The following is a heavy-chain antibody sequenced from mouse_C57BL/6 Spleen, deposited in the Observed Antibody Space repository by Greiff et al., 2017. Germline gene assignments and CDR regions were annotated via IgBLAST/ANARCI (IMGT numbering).Heavy chain of an antibody. CDR3: TRETGTEGYYFDY. CDR1: GFTFSSYA. D-gene: IGHD4-1*01. CDR2: ISSGGDYI. J-gene: IGHJ2*01. V-gene: IGHV5-9-1*02. Sequence: EVKLVESGEGLVKPGGSLKLSCAASGFTFSSYAMSWVRQTPEKRLEWVAYISSGGDYIYYADTVKGRFTISRDNARNTLYLQMSSLKSEDTAMYYCTRETGTEGYYFDYWGQGTTLTVSS.